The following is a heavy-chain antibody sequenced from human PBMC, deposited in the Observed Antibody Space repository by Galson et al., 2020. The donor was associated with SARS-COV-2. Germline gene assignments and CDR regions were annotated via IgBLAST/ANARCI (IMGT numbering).Heavy chain of an antibody. CDR3: ARFNYPVAAIDY. D-gene: IGHD6-19*01. CDR2: IDPSDSYT. J-gene: IGHJ4*02. V-gene: IGHV5-10-1*01. CDR1: GYSFTSYW. Sequence: HGESLKISCKGSGYSFTSYWISWVRQMPGKGLEWMGRIDPSDSYTNYSPSFQGHVTILADKSISNAYLQWSSLKASDTAMYYCARFNYPVAAIDYWGQGTLVTVSS.